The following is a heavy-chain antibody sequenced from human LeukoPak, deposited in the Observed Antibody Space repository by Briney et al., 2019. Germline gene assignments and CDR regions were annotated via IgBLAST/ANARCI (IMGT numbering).Heavy chain of an antibody. V-gene: IGHV7-4-1*02. CDR1: GYTFTSYA. Sequence: EASVNVSCKASGYTFTSYAMNWVRQAPGQGLEWMGWINTNTGNPTYAQGFTGRFVFSLDTSVSTAYLQISSLKAEDTAVYYCASEGYCSGGSCSSYYFDYWGQGTLVTVSS. J-gene: IGHJ4*02. CDR2: INTNTGNP. D-gene: IGHD2-15*01. CDR3: ASEGYCSGGSCSSYYFDY.